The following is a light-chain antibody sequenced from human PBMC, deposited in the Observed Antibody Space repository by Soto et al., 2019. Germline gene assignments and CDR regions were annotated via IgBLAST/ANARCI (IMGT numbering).Light chain of an antibody. Sequence: QSALTQPASVSGSPGQSITISCTGTSSDVGGYNYVSRYQQHPGKAPKLIIYEVNNRPSGVSNRFSGSKSGNTASLTISGLQAEDEADYYCSSYTSSTTEVFGGGTKLTVL. CDR1: SSDVGGYNY. CDR3: SSYTSSTTEV. V-gene: IGLV2-14*01. CDR2: EVN. J-gene: IGLJ3*02.